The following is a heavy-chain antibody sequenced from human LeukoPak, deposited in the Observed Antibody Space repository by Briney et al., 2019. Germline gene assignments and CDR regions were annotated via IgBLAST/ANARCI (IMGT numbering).Heavy chain of an antibody. D-gene: IGHD6-25*01. V-gene: IGHV3-7*01. Sequence: GGSLRLSCAASGFTFSSYWMSWVRQAPGKGLEWVANIKQDGSEKYYVDSVKGRFTISRDNAKNSLYLQMNSLRDEDTAVYYCTRDSHGSGWTINWFDPWGQGTLVTVSS. J-gene: IGHJ5*02. CDR1: GFTFSSYW. CDR2: IKQDGSEK. CDR3: TRDSHGSGWTINWFDP.